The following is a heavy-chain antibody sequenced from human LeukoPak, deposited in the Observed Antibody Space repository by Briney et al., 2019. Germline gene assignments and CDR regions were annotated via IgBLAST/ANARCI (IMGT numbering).Heavy chain of an antibody. CDR3: ARGVTIYH. Sequence: AETLSLTCAVYGGSFSGYSWSWIRQPPGKGLEWIGEINHSGSTNYNPSLRSRVTISVDTSKIQFSLKLSSVTAADTAVYYCARGVTIYHWGQGTLVTVSS. D-gene: IGHD3-3*01. V-gene: IGHV4-34*01. J-gene: IGHJ5*02. CDR2: INHSGST. CDR1: GGSFSGYS.